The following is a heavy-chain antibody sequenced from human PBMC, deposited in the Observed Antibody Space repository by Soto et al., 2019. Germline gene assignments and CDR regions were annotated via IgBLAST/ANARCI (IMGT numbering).Heavy chain of an antibody. D-gene: IGHD6-19*01. Sequence: QITLKESGPPLVKPTQTLTLTCTFSGFSLSSPAVGVNWIRQPPGKALEWLALIYWDDDKQYSPSLRSRLTITKDPSKNQVVLTMTNVDPVDTATYYCAHGSGWLSDYWGQGTLVTVSS. J-gene: IGHJ4*02. CDR2: IYWDDDK. CDR3: AHGSGWLSDY. CDR1: GFSLSSPAVG. V-gene: IGHV2-5*02.